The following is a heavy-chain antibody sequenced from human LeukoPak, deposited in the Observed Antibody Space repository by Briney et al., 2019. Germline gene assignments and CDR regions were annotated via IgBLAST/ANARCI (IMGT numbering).Heavy chain of an antibody. Sequence: ASVKVSCKASGYTFTSYDINWVRQATGQGLEWMGWMNPNSGNTGYAQKFQGRVTMTRNTSISTAYMELSSLRPEDTAVYYCARGIKGSGWYYFDYWGQGTLVTVSS. CDR2: MNPNSGNT. CDR1: GYTFTSYD. J-gene: IGHJ4*02. D-gene: IGHD6-19*01. CDR3: ARGIKGSGWYYFDY. V-gene: IGHV1-8*01.